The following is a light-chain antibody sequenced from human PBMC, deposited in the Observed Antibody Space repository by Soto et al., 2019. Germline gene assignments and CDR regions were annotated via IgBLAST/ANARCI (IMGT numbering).Light chain of an antibody. CDR1: QGIRND. J-gene: IGKJ1*01. CDR2: AAS. V-gene: IGKV1-6*01. Sequence: AIQMTQSPSSLSASVGDRVTITCRASQGIRNDLGWYQQKPGKAPKLLIYAASSLQSGVPSRFSGSGSATDFTLTIIILQPEDFATYYCLQDYNYPWTFGQGTKVDIK. CDR3: LQDYNYPWT.